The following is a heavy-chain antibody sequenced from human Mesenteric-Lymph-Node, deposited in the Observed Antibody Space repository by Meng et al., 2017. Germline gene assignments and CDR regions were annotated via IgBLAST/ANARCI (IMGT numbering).Heavy chain of an antibody. CDR2: VNPDGTST. CDR1: GFTFSRDW. J-gene: IGHJ6*02. V-gene: IGHV3-74*01. CDR3: VKGYAMDV. D-gene: IGHD2-8*01. Sequence: GGSLRLSCAASGFTFSRDWMHWVRQAPGQGLVWVSRVNPDGTSTTHADFVKGRFTISRDNAKNTVALQMDSLRGEDTAVYYCVKGYAMDVWGQGTTVTVSS.